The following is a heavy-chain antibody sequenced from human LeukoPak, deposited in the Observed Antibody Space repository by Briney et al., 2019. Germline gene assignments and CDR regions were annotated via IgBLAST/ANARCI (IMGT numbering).Heavy chain of an antibody. V-gene: IGHV3-48*03. CDR3: AREGGYYDSSGYRY. D-gene: IGHD3-22*01. CDR1: GFTFSSYE. Sequence: GGSLRLSCAASGFTFSSYEMNWVRQAPGKGLEWVSYISSSGSTIYYADSVKGRFTISRDNAKNSLYLQMNSLRAEDTAVYYCAREGGYYDSSGYRYWGQGTLVTVSS. CDR2: ISSSGSTI. J-gene: IGHJ4*02.